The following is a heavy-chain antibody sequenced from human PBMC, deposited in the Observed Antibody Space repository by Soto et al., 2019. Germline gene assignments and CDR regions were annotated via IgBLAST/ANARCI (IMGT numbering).Heavy chain of an antibody. J-gene: IGHJ4*02. V-gene: IGHV1-69*13. D-gene: IGHD6-13*01. Sequence: VASVKVSCKASGGTFSSYAISWVRQAPGQGLEWMGGIIPIFGTANYAQKFQGRVTITADESTSTAYMELSSLRSEDTAVYYCARGGRGSSSWEDYFDYWGQGTLVTVSS. CDR2: IIPIFGTA. CDR3: ARGGRGSSSWEDYFDY. CDR1: GGTFSSYA.